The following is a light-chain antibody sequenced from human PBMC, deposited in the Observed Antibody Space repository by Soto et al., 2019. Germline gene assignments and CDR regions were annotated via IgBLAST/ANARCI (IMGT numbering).Light chain of an antibody. CDR3: QQYDKWPPT. V-gene: IGKV3D-15*01. CDR1: QSVSSN. J-gene: IGKJ1*01. CDR2: GAS. Sequence: EIVMTQSPKTLSVSPGERATMSCRASQSVSSNLVWYQQKPGQAPRLLIYGASTRATGIPARFSGSGSGTEFTLTISSLQSEDCTVYWCQQYDKWPPTFGQGTKVDIK.